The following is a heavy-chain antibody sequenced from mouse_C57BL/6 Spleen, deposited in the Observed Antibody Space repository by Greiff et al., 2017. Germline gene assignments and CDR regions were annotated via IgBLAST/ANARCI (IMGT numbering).Heavy chain of an antibody. CDR2: IDPSDSYT. CDR1: GYTFTSYW. D-gene: IGHD1-1*01. Sequence: QVQLKQSGAELVKPGASVKLSCKASGYTFTSYWMQWVKQRPGQGLEWIGEIDPSDSYTNYNQKFKGKATLTVDTSSSTAYMQLSSLTSEDSAVYYCARRFITTVVAENAMDYWGQGTSVTVSS. CDR3: ARRFITTVVAENAMDY. J-gene: IGHJ4*01. V-gene: IGHV1-50*01.